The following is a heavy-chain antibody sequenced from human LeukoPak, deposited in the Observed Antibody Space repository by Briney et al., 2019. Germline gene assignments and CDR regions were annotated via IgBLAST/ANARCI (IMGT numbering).Heavy chain of an antibody. V-gene: IGHV3-73*01. CDR1: GFTFSGSA. CDR2: IRSKPNSYAT. CDR3: TRQNGDSLWGMDV. J-gene: IGHJ6*02. Sequence: GGSLRLSCAASGFTFSGSAMHWVRQASGKGLEWVGRIRSKPNSYATAYAASVKGRFTISRDDSKNTAYLQMNSLKTEDTAVYYCTRQNGDSLWGMDVWGQGTTVTVSS. D-gene: IGHD2-15*01.